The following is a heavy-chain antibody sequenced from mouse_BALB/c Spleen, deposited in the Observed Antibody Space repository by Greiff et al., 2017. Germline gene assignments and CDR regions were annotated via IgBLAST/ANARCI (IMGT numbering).Heavy chain of an antibody. CDR3: ARENYYGSSLYYFDY. CDR2: IWAGGST. Sequence: QVQLKQSGPGLVAPSQSLSITCTVSGFSLTSYGVHWVRQPPGKGLEWLGVIWAGGSTNYNSALMSRLSISKDNSKSQVFLKMNSLQTDDTAMYYCARENYYGSSLYYFDYWGQGTTLTVSS. V-gene: IGHV2-9*02. J-gene: IGHJ2*01. D-gene: IGHD1-1*01. CDR1: GFSLTSYG.